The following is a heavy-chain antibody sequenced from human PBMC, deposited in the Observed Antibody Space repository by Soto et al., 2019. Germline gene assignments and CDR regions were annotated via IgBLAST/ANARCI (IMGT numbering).Heavy chain of an antibody. Sequence: GLEWMGWISAYNGNTIYAQKFQGRVTMTEDTSTDTAYMELSSLRSEDTAVYYCATEAMVPYYYYGMDVWGQGTTVTVSS. CDR2: ISAYNGNT. D-gene: IGHD3-10*01. V-gene: IGHV1-24*01. J-gene: IGHJ6*02. CDR3: ATEAMVPYYYYGMDV.